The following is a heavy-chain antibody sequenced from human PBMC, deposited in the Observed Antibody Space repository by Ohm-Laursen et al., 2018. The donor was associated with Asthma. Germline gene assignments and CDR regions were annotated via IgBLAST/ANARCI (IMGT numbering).Heavy chain of an antibody. CDR1: GGSISSGGYY. V-gene: IGHV4-31*03. CDR2: IYYSGST. J-gene: IGHJ3*02. CDR3: ATAYSSSSYDI. Sequence: SETLSLTCIVSGGSISSGGYYWSWIRQHPGKGLEWIGYIYYSGSTYYNPSLKSRVTISVDTSKNQFSLKLSSVTAADTAVYYCATAYSSSSYDIWGQGTMVTVSS. D-gene: IGHD6-6*01.